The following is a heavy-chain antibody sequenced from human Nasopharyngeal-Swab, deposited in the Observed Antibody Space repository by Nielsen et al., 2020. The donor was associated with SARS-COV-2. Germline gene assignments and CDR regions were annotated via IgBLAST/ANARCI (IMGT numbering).Heavy chain of an antibody. CDR3: ARARGAYGDYYYYYTDV. CDR1: GDSVSSSSPA. V-gene: IGHV6-1*01. D-gene: IGHD4-17*01. Sequence: SQTLSLTCAISGDSVSSSSPAWNWIRQSPSRGLEWLGRTYYRSKWYNDYAVSVKSRITINPDTSKNQFSLHLNSVTPEDTAVYYCARARGAYGDYYYYYTDVWGKGTTVTVSS. CDR2: TYYRSKWYN. J-gene: IGHJ6*03.